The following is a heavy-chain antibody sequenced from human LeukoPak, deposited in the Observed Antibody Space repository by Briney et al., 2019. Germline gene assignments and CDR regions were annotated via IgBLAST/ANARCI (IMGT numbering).Heavy chain of an antibody. CDR2: VYFSGST. CDR1: GGSISSSNYY. J-gene: IGHJ4*02. D-gene: IGHD3-16*01. Sequence: SETLSLTCSVSGGSISSSNYYWGWIRQPPGKGLEWIGSVYFSGSTYNNPSLKSRVTISVDTSKNQFSLKLSSVTAADTAVYYCARASFFLGHYWGQGTLVTVSS. CDR3: ARASFFLGHY. V-gene: IGHV4-39*07.